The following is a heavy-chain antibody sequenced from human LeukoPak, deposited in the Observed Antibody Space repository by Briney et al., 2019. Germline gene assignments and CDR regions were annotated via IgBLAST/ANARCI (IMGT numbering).Heavy chain of an antibody. CDR1: GGSFSGYY. CDR2: INHSGST. J-gene: IGHJ5*02. Sequence: SSETLSLTCAVYGGSFSGYYWSWIRQPPGKGLEWIGEINHSGSTNYNPSLQSRVTISVDTSKNQFSLKLRSVTAADTAVYYCARGARRVVVVAATRSGGWFDPWGQGALVTVSS. V-gene: IGHV4-34*01. CDR3: ARGARRVVVVAATRSGGWFDP. D-gene: IGHD2-15*01.